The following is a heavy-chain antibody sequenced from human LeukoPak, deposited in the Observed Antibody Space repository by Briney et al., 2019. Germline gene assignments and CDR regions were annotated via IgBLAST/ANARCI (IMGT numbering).Heavy chain of an antibody. Sequence: SEKLSRTCAVYGGPCSGYYWSWIRQPPGKGREGLGDINHSGSTNHNPSLKGRVTISVDTSKNQFSLKLSSVTAADTAVYYCASGYSGYDFWYYYMDVWGKGTTVTVSS. CDR2: INHSGST. D-gene: IGHD5-12*01. CDR1: GGPCSGYY. V-gene: IGHV4-34*01. CDR3: ASGYSGYDFWYYYMDV. J-gene: IGHJ6*03.